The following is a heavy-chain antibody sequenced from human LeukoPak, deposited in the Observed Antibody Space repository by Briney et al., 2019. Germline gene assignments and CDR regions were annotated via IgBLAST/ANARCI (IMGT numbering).Heavy chain of an antibody. CDR2: ISWNSGSI. V-gene: IGHV3-9*01. J-gene: IGHJ4*02. Sequence: GGSLRLSCAASGFTFDDYAMHWVRQAPGKGLEWVSGISWNSGSIGYADSVKGRFTISRDNAKNSLYLQMNSLRAEDTALYYCAKDISLTGSYSLFDYWGQGTLVTVSS. D-gene: IGHD3-9*01. CDR3: AKDISLTGSYSLFDY. CDR1: GFTFDDYA.